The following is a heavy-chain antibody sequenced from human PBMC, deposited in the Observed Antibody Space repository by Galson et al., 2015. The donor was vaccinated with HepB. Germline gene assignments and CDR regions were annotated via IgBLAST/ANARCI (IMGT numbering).Heavy chain of an antibody. CDR2: IYYSGST. V-gene: IGHV4-59*01. CDR1: GGSISSYY. D-gene: IGHD6-19*01. Sequence: ETLSLTCTVSGGSISSYYWSWIRQPPGKGLEWIGYIYYSGSTNYNPSLKSRVTISVDTSKNQFSLKLSSVTAADTAVYYCARDFSGLYDAFDIWGQGTMVTVSS. J-gene: IGHJ3*02. CDR3: ARDFSGLYDAFDI.